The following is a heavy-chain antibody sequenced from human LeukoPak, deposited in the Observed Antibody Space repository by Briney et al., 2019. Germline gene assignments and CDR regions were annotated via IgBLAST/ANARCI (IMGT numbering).Heavy chain of an antibody. CDR1: GYTFTGYY. V-gene: IGHV1-2*02. D-gene: IGHD3-22*01. J-gene: IGHJ4*02. CDR3: ARDHYYYDSSGHLYYFDY. CDR2: INPNSGGT. Sequence: ASVKVSCKASGYTFTGYYMHWVRQAPGQGLEWMGWINPNSGGTNYAQKFQGRVTMTRDTSISTAYMELSGLRSDDTAVYYCARDHYYYDSSGHLYYFDYWGQGTLVTVSS.